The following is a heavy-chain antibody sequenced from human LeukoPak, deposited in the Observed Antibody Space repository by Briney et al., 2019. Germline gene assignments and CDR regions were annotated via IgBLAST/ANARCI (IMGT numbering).Heavy chain of an antibody. CDR2: XWXXGSXX. CDR1: GFTXSXXX. Sequence: GRSLXLXXXASGFTXSXXXXXXXXQAPXXXLEWXXXXWXXGSXXXXXDXXXXXFTXXRXNSKNTLYLQMNSLRAEDTAVYFCARAVGPYDYWGQGTLVTVSS. D-gene: IGHD3-10*01. J-gene: IGHJ4*02. CDR3: ARAVGPYDY. V-gene: IGHV3-33*01.